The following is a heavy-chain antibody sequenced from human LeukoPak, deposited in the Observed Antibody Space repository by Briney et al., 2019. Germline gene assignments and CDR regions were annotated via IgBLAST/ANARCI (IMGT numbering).Heavy chain of an antibody. J-gene: IGHJ4*02. CDR3: AKDLESGSSWYVPWASDY. Sequence: SVKVSCKASGGTFNSYAISWVRQAPGQGLEWMGGIIPVFGTPNYAQKFQGRVTITADKSTSTAYMELSSLRSEDTAVYYCAKDLESGSSWYVPWASDYWGQGTLVTVSS. V-gene: IGHV1-69*06. D-gene: IGHD6-13*01. CDR1: GGTFNSYA. CDR2: IIPVFGTP.